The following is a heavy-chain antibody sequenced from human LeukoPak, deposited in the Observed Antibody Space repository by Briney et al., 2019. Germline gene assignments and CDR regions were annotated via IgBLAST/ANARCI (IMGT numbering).Heavy chain of an antibody. CDR1: GFTISSFW. Sequence: PGGSLRLSCAASGFTISSFWMSWVRQAPGKGLEWLAYISSTRSTIYYADSVKGRFTISRDNAKNSLYLQMNSLRAEDTAVYYCARVSWAPPNYYGSGSLDYWGQGTLVTVSS. D-gene: IGHD3-10*01. CDR2: ISSTRSTI. V-gene: IGHV3-48*01. CDR3: ARVSWAPPNYYGSGSLDY. J-gene: IGHJ4*02.